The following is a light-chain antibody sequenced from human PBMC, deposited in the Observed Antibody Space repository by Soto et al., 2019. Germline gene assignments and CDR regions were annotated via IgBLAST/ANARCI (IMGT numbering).Light chain of an antibody. J-gene: IGKJ1*01. CDR3: QQYNNWPPTWT. CDR1: QSVSTN. Sequence: EIPMTQSPATLSVSPGERATLSCRASQSVSTNLAWYQQKPGQAPRLPIYAVSTRATGIPARFSGSGSGTEFTLTINSLQSEDFAVYYCQQYNNWPPTWTFGQGTKVDI. CDR2: AVS. V-gene: IGKV3-15*01.